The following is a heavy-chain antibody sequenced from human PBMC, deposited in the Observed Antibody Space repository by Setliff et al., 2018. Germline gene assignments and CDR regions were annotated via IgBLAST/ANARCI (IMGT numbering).Heavy chain of an antibody. V-gene: IGHV4-59*05. CDR1: GGSFSTHY. J-gene: IGHJ4*02. D-gene: IGHD6-19*01. Sequence: SETLSLTCTVSGGSFSTHYWNWIRQTPGKGLEWIGSIYYSGSTYYNPSLKSRVTISVDTSKNQFSLKLSSVTAADTAVYYCATLPYSSGPLHDYWGQGTLVTVSS. CDR3: ATLPYSSGPLHDY. CDR2: IYYSGST.